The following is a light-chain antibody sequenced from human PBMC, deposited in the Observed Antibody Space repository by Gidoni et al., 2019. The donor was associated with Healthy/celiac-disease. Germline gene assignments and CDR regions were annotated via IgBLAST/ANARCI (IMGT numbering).Light chain of an antibody. V-gene: IGKV1-9*01. J-gene: IGKJ5*01. Sequence: DIQLTQSPSFLSASVGDRVTITCWASQGISSYLAWYQQKPGKAPKLLIYAASTLQSGVPSRFSGSGSGTEFTLTISSLHPEDFATYYCQQLNSYPSTFGQGTRLEIK. CDR3: QQLNSYPST. CDR1: QGISSY. CDR2: AAS.